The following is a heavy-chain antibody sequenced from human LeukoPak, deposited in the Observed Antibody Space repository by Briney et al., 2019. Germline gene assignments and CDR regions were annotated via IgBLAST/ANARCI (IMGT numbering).Heavy chain of an antibody. CDR3: ARDGDYYDSTYYFDY. V-gene: IGHV3-33*01. CDR1: GFTFSSYG. CDR2: IWYDGSNK. D-gene: IGHD3-22*01. Sequence: GGSLRLSCAASGFTFSSYGMHWVRQAPGKGLEWVAVIWYDGSNKYYADSVKGLFTISRDNSKNTLYLQMNSLRAEDTAVYYCARDGDYYDSTYYFDYWGQGTLVTVSS. J-gene: IGHJ4*02.